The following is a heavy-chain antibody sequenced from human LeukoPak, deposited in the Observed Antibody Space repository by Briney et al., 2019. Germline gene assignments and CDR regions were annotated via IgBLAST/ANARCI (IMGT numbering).Heavy chain of an antibody. Sequence: GGSLRLSCAASGFTFRDYPLNWVRQAPGKGLEWLSSITGSSSSMFYADSVRGRFTISRDNAKNSLYLQMDSLRADDTAIYYCGVAASSVSDFDSWGQGTLVTVFS. V-gene: IGHV3-21*06. D-gene: IGHD1-26*01. CDR1: GFTFRDYP. CDR3: GVAASSVSDFDS. J-gene: IGHJ4*02. CDR2: ITGSSSSM.